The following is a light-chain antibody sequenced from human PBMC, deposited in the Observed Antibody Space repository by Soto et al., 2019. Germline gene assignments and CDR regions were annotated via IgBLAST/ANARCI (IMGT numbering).Light chain of an antibody. Sequence: DIRMTQSPSTLSASLGHPFAVSFRASQSVSGWLAWYQQKPGEAPKLLIYDASALPRGVPSRFSGSGSGTKFTLTIASLKPDDFATYYCQQYETFSGTFGPGTKVDI. CDR1: QSVSGW. V-gene: IGKV1-5*01. CDR2: DAS. CDR3: QQYETFSGT. J-gene: IGKJ1*01.